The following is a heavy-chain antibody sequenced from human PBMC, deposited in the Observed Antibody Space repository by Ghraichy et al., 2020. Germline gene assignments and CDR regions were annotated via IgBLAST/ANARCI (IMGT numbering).Heavy chain of an antibody. CDR3: ARGGTPAIAVAGTFDY. D-gene: IGHD6-19*01. CDR2: ISSDSSDT. V-gene: IGHV3-11*06. J-gene: IGHJ4*02. CDR1: GFTFSDYY. Sequence: GGSLRLSCATSGFTFSDYYVNWIRQAPGKGLEWISYISSDSSDTKYADSVKGRFTISRDNAKKSLYLQMNSLRVEDTAVYYCARGGTPAIAVAGTFDYWGQGTLVTVSS.